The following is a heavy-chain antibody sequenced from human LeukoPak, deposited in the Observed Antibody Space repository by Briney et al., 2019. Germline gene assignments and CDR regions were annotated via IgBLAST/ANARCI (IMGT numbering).Heavy chain of an antibody. D-gene: IGHD3-10*01. J-gene: IGHJ3*02. CDR1: GYTLTELS. Sequence: ASVKVSCKVSGYTLTELSMHWVRQAPGKGLEWMGGFDPEDGETIYAQKFQGRVTMTEDTSTDTAYMELSSLRSEDTAVYYCATVSYYGSGSYYNWAFDTWGQGTMVTVSS. CDR2: FDPEDGET. CDR3: ATVSYYGSGSYYNWAFDT. V-gene: IGHV1-24*01.